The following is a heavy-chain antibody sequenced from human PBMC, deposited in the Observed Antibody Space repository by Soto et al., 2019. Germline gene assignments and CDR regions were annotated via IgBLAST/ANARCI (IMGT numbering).Heavy chain of an antibody. CDR3: ARSPGPSVITFGAVLAIGRFDP. CDR2: IYWDDEK. V-gene: IGHV2-5*02. CDR1: GFSLTTSGVG. D-gene: IGHD3-16*02. Sequence: QITLKESGPTLVKPTQTLTLTCTFSGFSLTTSGVGVGWIRQPPGKALEWLGIIYWDDEKRYSPTLKSRLTITKDPSNNLVVLTMTIMDPVDTATYYCARSPGPSVITFGAVLAIGRFDPGGQVSLVTVSS. J-gene: IGHJ5*02.